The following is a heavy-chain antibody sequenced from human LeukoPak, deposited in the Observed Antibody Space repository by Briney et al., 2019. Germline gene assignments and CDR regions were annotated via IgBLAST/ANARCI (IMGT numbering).Heavy chain of an antibody. CDR1: GASLSTSPYY. J-gene: IGHJ3*02. CDR3: ARVGVRWPDAFDI. CDR2: IYYSGST. Sequence: SETLSLTCSVSGASLSTSPYYWSWIRQPPGKGLEWIGYIYYSGSTNYNPSLKSRVTISVDTSKNQFSLKLSSVTAADTAVYYCARVGVRWPDAFDIWGQGTMVTVSS. D-gene: IGHD4-23*01. V-gene: IGHV4-61*01.